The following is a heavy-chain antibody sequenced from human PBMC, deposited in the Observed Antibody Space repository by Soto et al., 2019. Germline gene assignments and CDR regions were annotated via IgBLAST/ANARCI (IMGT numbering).Heavy chain of an antibody. Sequence: PGESLKISCKGSGFTFTNYWIAWVRQMPGKGLECVGIIYPGDFDTRYSPSFQGQVTISVDKSINTAYLQWSSLKASDTAMYYCARTSAAGKYYYAMDVWGQGTTVTVSS. D-gene: IGHD6-13*01. CDR1: GFTFTNYW. J-gene: IGHJ6*02. CDR3: ARTSAAGKYYYAMDV. CDR2: IYPGDFDT. V-gene: IGHV5-51*01.